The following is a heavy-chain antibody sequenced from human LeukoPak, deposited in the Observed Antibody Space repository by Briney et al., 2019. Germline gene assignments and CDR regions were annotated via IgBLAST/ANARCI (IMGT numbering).Heavy chain of an antibody. J-gene: IGHJ4*02. CDR3: ARSRYTTTVPFDY. Sequence: PGRSLRLSCAASGFTFSSYAMHWVRQAPGKGLEWVAVISYDGSNKYYADSVKGRFTISRDNSKNTLYLQMNSLRAEDTAVYYCARSRYTTTVPFDYWGQGTLVTVSS. D-gene: IGHD4-17*01. CDR2: ISYDGSNK. V-gene: IGHV3-30-3*01. CDR1: GFTFSSYA.